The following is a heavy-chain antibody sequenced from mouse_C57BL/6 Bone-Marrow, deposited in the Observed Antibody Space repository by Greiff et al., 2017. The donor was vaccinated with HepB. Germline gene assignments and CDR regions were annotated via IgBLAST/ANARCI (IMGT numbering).Heavy chain of an antibody. CDR3: ARDAPTQAFAY. CDR2: SRNKANDYTT. J-gene: IGHJ3*01. D-gene: IGHD6-1*01. V-gene: IGHV7-1*01. CDR1: GFTFSDFY. Sequence: EVNVVESGGGLVQSGRSLRLSCATSGFTFSDFYMEWVRQAPGKGLEWIAASRNKANDYTTEYSASVKGRFIVSRDTSQSILYLQMNALRAEDTAIYYCARDAPTQAFAYWGQGTLVTVSA.